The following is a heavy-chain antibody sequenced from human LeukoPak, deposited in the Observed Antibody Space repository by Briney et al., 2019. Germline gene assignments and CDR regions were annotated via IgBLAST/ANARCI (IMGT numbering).Heavy chain of an antibody. J-gene: IGHJ4*02. CDR3: ARLFNYYDNSGYYQYYFDY. CDR2: INPNSGGT. Sequence: GASVKVSCKASGYTFTGYYMHWVRQAPGQGLEWMGWINPNSGGTNYAQKFQGRVTLTRDTSISTAYMELSRLKSDDTAVYYCARLFNYYDNSGYYQYYFDYWGQGTLVTVSS. V-gene: IGHV1-2*02. CDR1: GYTFTGYY. D-gene: IGHD3-22*01.